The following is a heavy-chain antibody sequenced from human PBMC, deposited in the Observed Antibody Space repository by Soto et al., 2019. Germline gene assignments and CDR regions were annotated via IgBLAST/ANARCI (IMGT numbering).Heavy chain of an antibody. V-gene: IGHV1-2*04. Sequence: ASVKVSCKASGYTFTGYYMHWVRQAPGQGLEWMGWINPNSGGTNYAQKFQGWVTMTRDTSISTAYMELSRLRSDDTAVYYCARVRVLRFLEWLGDAAFDIWGQGTMVTVSS. CDR1: GYTFTGYY. D-gene: IGHD3-3*01. CDR2: INPNSGGT. CDR3: ARVRVLRFLEWLGDAAFDI. J-gene: IGHJ3*02.